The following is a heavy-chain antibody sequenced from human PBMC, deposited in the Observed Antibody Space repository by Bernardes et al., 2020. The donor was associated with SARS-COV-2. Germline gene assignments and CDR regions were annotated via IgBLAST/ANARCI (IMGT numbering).Heavy chain of an antibody. V-gene: IGHV4-39*01. Sequence: SETLSLTCTVSGGSVTSRSYYWGWIRQAPGKGLEWIGSVYASGSTYYNPSLKSRLTMSVDTSRKQFSLKLTSVTAADTAVYYYARPPPGMVSSNDAFHIWGQGTMVTVSS. CDR1: GGSVTSRSYY. CDR3: ARPPPGMVSSNDAFHI. D-gene: IGHD5-18*01. CDR2: VYASGST. J-gene: IGHJ3*02.